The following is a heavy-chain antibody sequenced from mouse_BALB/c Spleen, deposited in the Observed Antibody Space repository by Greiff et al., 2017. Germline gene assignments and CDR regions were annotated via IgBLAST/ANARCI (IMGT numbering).Heavy chain of an antibody. Sequence: DVQLVESGGGLVKLGGSLKLSCAASGFTFSSYYMSWVRQTPEKRLELVAAINSNGGSTYYPDTVKGRFTISRDNAKNTLYLQMSSLKSEDTALYYCARKLGRNWYFDVWGAGTTVTVSS. CDR1: GFTFSSYY. J-gene: IGHJ1*01. V-gene: IGHV5-6-2*01. CDR2: INSNGGST. D-gene: IGHD4-1*01. CDR3: ARKLGRNWYFDV.